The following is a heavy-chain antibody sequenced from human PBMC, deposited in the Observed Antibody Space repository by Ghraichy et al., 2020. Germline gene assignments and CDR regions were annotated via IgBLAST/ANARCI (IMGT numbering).Heavy chain of an antibody. CDR3: ARDPFNLNYGTGGPDV. J-gene: IGHJ6*02. D-gene: IGHD1-7*01. V-gene: IGHV3-53*01. CDR1: GFTVSSND. Sequence: GGSLRLSCAASGFTVSSNDMSWVRQAPGKGLEWVSVIYSGGSTYYADSVKGRFTISRDNSKNTLYLQMNSLRAEDTAVYYCARDPFNLNYGTGGPDVWGRGTTVT. CDR2: IYSGGST.